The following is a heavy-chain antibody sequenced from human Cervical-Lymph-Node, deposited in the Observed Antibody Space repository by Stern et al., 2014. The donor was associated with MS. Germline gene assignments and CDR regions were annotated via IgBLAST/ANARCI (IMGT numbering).Heavy chain of an antibody. D-gene: IGHD5/OR15-5a*01. J-gene: IGHJ5*01. CDR3: AREWIYEVSWFDS. CDR1: GGYISNCGHY. CDR2: IYSTGRV. V-gene: IGHV4-61*02. Sequence: VQLVESGAGLVKPSQTLSLTCTVSGGYISNCGHYWSCIRQPAGKGLESVRRIYSTGRVDYIPSLRARVTVSEDTSKAQFSLRLRAVAAADSAMYYCAREWIYEVSWFDSWGQGSLVIVSS.